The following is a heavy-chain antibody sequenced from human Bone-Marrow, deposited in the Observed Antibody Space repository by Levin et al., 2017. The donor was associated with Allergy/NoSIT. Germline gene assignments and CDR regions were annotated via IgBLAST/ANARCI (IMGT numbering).Heavy chain of an antibody. Sequence: GGSLRLSCAASGFTFSSYWMSWVRQAPGKGLEWVANIKQDGSEKYYVDSVKGRFTISRDNAKNSLYLQMNSLRAEDTAVYYCARVRIVVVITTTTYYFDYWGQGTLVTVSS. CDR1: GFTFSSYW. V-gene: IGHV3-7*01. D-gene: IGHD3-22*01. J-gene: IGHJ4*02. CDR3: ARVRIVVVITTTTYYFDY. CDR2: IKQDGSEK.